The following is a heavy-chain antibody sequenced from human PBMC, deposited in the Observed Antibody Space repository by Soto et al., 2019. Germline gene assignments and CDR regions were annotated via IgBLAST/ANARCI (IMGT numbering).Heavy chain of an antibody. CDR2: IYPGDSDT. J-gene: IGHJ6*03. Sequence: EVQLVQSGAEVKKPGESLKISCKGSGYSFTSYWIGWVRQMPGKSLEWMGIIYPGDSDTRYSPSFQGQVTISADKSISTAYLQWSSLKASDTAMYYCARAGQKFSSYYYYYMDVWGIGTTVTVSS. V-gene: IGHV5-51*03. CDR3: ARAGQKFSSYYYYYMDV. CDR1: GYSFTSYW. D-gene: IGHD6-19*01.